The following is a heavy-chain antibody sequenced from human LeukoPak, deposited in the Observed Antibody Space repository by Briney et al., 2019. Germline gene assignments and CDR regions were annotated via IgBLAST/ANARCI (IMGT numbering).Heavy chain of an antibody. CDR2: ISPSSNYI. CDR3: ARDLRHPVGGTSY. Sequence: PGGSLRLSCAASGFTFSSYSMNWVRQAPGKGREWVSSISPSSNYIYYADSVKGRFTISRDNAKTSLYLKMNSLRAEDTAVYYCARDLRHPVGGTSYWGQGTLVTVSS. D-gene: IGHD4-23*01. V-gene: IGHV3-21*01. CDR1: GFTFSSYS. J-gene: IGHJ4*02.